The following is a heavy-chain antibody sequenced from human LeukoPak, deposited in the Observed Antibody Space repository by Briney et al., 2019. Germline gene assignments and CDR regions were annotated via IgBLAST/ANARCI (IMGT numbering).Heavy chain of an antibody. V-gene: IGHV3-23*01. CDR2: ISGSGGGT. D-gene: IGHD3/OR15-3a*01. CDR3: ARDLDWGCFDY. J-gene: IGHJ4*02. CDR1: GFTFSSYA. Sequence: GGSLRLSCAASGFTFSSYAMSWVRQAPEKGLEWVSTISGSGGGTYYADSVKGRFTISRDNAKNSLYLQMNSLRAEDTAVYYCARDLDWGCFDYWGQGTLVTVSS.